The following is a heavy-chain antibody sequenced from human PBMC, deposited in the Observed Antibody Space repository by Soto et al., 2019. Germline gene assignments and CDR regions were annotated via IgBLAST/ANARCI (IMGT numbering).Heavy chain of an antibody. J-gene: IGHJ3*02. CDR3: ARDPGRSAFDI. CDR1: GFTFSSYW. CDR2: IKPDGSEK. Sequence: LRLSCAASGFTFSSYWMSWVRQAPGKGLEWVANIKPDGSEKWYVDSVKGRFTISRDNAKYSVFLQLNSLRVEDTAIYYCARDPGRSAFDIWGQGTMVTVSS. V-gene: IGHV3-7*04.